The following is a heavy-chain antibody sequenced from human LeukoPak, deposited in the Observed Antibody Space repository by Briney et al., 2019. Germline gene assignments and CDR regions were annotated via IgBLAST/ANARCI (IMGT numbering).Heavy chain of an antibody. CDR1: GFNFGYYG. CDR3: TRDNYYDSSVYSKYYFDY. V-gene: IGHV3-49*04. D-gene: IGHD3-22*01. J-gene: IGHJ4*02. Sequence: PGRSLRLSCTASGFNFGYYGMSWVRQAPGKGLEWVSFIRSKAHGGTTEYAASVEGRFTISRDDSKNIAYLRMNSLKTDDTAVYYCTRDNYYDSSVYSKYYFDYWGQGTLVTVSS. CDR2: IRSKAHGGTT.